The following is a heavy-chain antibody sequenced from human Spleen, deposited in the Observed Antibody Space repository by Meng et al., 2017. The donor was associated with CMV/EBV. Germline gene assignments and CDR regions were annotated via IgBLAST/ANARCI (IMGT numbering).Heavy chain of an antibody. Sequence: GGSLRLSCAASGFTVSSNYMSWVRQAPGKGLEWVSGINWNGGSTGYADSVKGRFTISRDNAKNSLYLQMNSLRAEDTALYYCARGSGLVVPAALSDYWGQGTLVTVSS. D-gene: IGHD2-2*01. CDR1: GFTVSSNY. CDR2: INWNGGST. V-gene: IGHV3-20*04. CDR3: ARGSGLVVPAALSDY. J-gene: IGHJ4*02.